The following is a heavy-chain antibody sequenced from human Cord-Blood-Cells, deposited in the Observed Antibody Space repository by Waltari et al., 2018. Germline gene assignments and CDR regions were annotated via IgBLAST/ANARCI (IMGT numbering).Heavy chain of an antibody. CDR3: ARVVYDILTGYSFDY. Sequence: QVQLQQWGAGLLKPSETLSLTCAVYGGSFSGYYWSWIRQLPGKGLEWIGEINHSGSTNYNPSLKSRVTISVDTSKNQFSLKLSSVTAADTAVYYCARVVYDILTGYSFDYWGQGTLVTVSS. CDR1: GGSFSGYY. D-gene: IGHD3-9*01. J-gene: IGHJ4*02. CDR2: INHSGST. V-gene: IGHV4-34*01.